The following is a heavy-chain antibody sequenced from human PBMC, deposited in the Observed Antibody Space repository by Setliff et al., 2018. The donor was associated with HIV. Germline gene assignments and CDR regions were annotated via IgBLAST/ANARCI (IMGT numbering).Heavy chain of an antibody. D-gene: IGHD1-26*01. J-gene: IGHJ1*01. V-gene: IGHV1-2*06. CDR2: INPNTGDT. CDR1: GYTFTGYY. Sequence: ASVKVSCKASGYTFTGYYMHWVRQAPGQGLEWMGRINPNTGDTNFAQMFQDRVTMTRDTSTSTVYMELSSLRSEDTAVYYCARDHMSVGAWVGATSRGLFQHWGQGTLVTVSS. CDR3: ARDHMSVGAWVGATSRGLFQH.